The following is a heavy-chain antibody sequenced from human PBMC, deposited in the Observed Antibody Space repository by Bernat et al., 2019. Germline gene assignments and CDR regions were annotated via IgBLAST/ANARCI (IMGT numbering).Heavy chain of an antibody. D-gene: IGHD1-26*01. CDR2: IYYSGST. CDR1: GGSISSGDYY. CDR3: ARAAWELHVVIDY. J-gene: IGHJ4*02. Sequence: QVQLQESGPGLVKPSQTLSLTCTVSGGSISSGDYYWSWIRQPPGQGLEWIGYIYYSGSTYYNPSLKRRVTISVDTSKNQFSLKLSSVTAADTAVYYCARAAWELHVVIDYWGQGTLVTVSS. V-gene: IGHV4-30-4*01.